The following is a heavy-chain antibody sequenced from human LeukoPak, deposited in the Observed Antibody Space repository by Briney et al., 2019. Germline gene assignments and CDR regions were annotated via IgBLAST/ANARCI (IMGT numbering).Heavy chain of an antibody. Sequence: PGGSLRVSCAASGFTFSSYAMSWVRQAPGKGLEWVSATSVSGGSTNYADSVKGRLTISRDNSKNTLYLQMHSLRAEDTAVYYCAKVQKKWELLQHYYYMDVWGKGTTVTVSS. CDR2: TSVSGGST. J-gene: IGHJ6*03. CDR3: AKVQKKWELLQHYYYMDV. D-gene: IGHD1-26*01. V-gene: IGHV3-23*01. CDR1: GFTFSSYA.